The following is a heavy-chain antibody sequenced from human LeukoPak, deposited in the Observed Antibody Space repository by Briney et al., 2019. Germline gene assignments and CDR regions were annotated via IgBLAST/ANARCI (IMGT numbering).Heavy chain of an antibody. D-gene: IGHD3-9*01. CDR3: ARQGRRYFDWSSARPFDY. V-gene: IGHV4-34*01. CDR1: GGSFSGYY. J-gene: IGHJ4*02. CDR2: INHSGST. Sequence: PSETLSLTCAVYGGSFSGYYWSWIRQPPGKGLEWIGEINHSGSTNYNPSLKSRVTISVDTSKNQFSLKLSSVTAADTAVYYCARQGRRYFDWSSARPFDYWGQGTLVTVSS.